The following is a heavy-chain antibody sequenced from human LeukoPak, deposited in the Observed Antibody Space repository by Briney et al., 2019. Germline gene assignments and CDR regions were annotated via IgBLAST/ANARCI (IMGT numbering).Heavy chain of an antibody. CDR2: IRYDGSNK. CDR1: GFTFSSYG. CDR3: AKSGLAYCGGDCTNWFDP. J-gene: IGHJ5*02. D-gene: IGHD2-21*01. V-gene: IGHV3-30*02. Sequence: GGSLRLSCAASGFTFSSYGMHWVRQAPGKGLEWVAFIRYDGSNKYYADSVKGRFTISRDNSKNTLYLQMNSLRAEDTPVYYCAKSGLAYCGGDCTNWFDPWGQGTLVTVSS.